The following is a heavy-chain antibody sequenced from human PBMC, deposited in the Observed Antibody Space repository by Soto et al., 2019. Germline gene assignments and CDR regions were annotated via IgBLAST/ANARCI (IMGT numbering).Heavy chain of an antibody. CDR3: ARYLCESIAAADAFDI. V-gene: IGHV3-7*03. J-gene: IGHJ3*02. Sequence: GGSLRLSCAASGFTFSSYWMSWVRQAPGKGLEWGANINQDGSEKYYVDSVKGRFTISRDNAKNSLYLQMNSLRAEDTAVYYCARYLCESIAAADAFDIWGQGTMVTVSS. D-gene: IGHD6-13*01. CDR1: GFTFSSYW. CDR2: INQDGSEK.